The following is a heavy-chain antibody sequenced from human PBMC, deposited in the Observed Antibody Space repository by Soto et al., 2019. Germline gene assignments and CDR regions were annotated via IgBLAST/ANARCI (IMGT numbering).Heavy chain of an antibody. CDR2: INADNRNT. V-gene: IGHV1-3*01. CDR1: GYPFTSYA. J-gene: IGHJ4*02. CDR3: ERGPNPYSFDF. Sequence: QVQLVQSGAEVKKPGASVKVSCKASGYPFTSYAMHWVRQAPGQRLEWLGWINADNRNTKYSQKFKGRVTITRDTSASTAYMSLSSLRSEDTAVYYCERGPNPYSFDFWGQGTLVTVSS.